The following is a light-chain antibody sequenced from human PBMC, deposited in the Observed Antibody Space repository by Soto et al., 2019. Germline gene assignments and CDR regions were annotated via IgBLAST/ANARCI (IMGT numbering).Light chain of an antibody. V-gene: IGKV1-5*03. J-gene: IGKJ4*01. CDR1: QSISSW. CDR3: QQYNSFT. Sequence: DIQMTQSPSTLSASVGDRVTITCRASQSISSWLAWYQQKPGKATKLLIYKASSLESGVTSRFSGSGSGTEFTLTISSLQTDDFATYYCQQYNSFTFGGGTKVEIK. CDR2: KAS.